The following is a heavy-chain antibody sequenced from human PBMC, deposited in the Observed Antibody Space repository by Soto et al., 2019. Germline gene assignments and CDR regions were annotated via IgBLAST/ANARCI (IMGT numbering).Heavy chain of an antibody. Sequence: QVQLVESGGGVVQPGQSLTLSCAASGFTFPKYGMHWVRQPPGKGLEWVALILSDGSRQWYRDSVRGRFSISRDNRKNTKKLQTDRVRVEDAAVNYCVPDDAGGPNAFDIWGQGTMVTVSS. D-gene: IGHD2-2*01. CDR1: GFTFPKYG. CDR2: ILSDGSRQ. J-gene: IGHJ3*02. CDR3: VPDDAGGPNAFDI. V-gene: IGHV3-33*03.